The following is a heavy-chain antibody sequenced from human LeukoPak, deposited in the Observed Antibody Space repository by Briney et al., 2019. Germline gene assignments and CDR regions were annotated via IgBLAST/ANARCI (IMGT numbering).Heavy chain of an antibody. CDR1: GGSISSGSYY. Sequence: SQTLSLTCTVSGGSISSGSYYWSWIRQPAGKGLEWIGRIYTSGSTNYNPSLKSRVTISVDTSKNQFSLKLSSVTAADTAVYYCASQGSTAFDYWGQGTLVTVSS. CDR2: IYTSGST. CDR3: ASQGSTAFDY. V-gene: IGHV4-61*02. J-gene: IGHJ4*02. D-gene: IGHD2-2*01.